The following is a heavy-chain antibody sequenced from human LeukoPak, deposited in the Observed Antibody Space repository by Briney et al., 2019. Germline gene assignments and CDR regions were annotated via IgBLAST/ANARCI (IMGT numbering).Heavy chain of an antibody. V-gene: IGHV4-34*01. Sequence: KPSETLSLTCAVHGGSFSGYYWSWIRQPPGKGLEWIGEINHSGNTYHNPSLKSRVTISVDTSKKQISLKVSSVTAADTALYYCVRMSNELPDYWGQGTLVTFSS. CDR1: GGSFSGYY. CDR2: INHSGNT. CDR3: VRMSNELPDY. J-gene: IGHJ4*02. D-gene: IGHD5-24*01.